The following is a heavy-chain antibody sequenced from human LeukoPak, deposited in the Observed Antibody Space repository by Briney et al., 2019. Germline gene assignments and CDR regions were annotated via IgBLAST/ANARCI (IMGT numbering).Heavy chain of an antibody. V-gene: IGHV3-20*04. J-gene: IGHJ4*02. CDR1: GFAFGDFG. D-gene: IGHD3-16*01. Sequence: GGSLRLSCAASGFAFGDFGMNWVRQVPGKGLEWFSGTNWNGGYTDYADSVRGRFIISRDNAKNFLYLQMNTLRAEDTAFYYCVRGRVGGSGYWGQGTLVTVSS. CDR3: VRGRVGGSGY. CDR2: TNWNGGYT.